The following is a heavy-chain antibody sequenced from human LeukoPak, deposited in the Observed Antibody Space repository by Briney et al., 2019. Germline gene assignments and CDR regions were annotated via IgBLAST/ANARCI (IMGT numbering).Heavy chain of an antibody. CDR1: GFTFSSYG. V-gene: IGHV3-30*03. D-gene: IGHD2-8*01. CDR3: ARIDAGWFDP. Sequence: GGSLRLSRAASGFTFSSYGMHWVRQAPGKGLEWVAVISYDGSNKYYADSVKGRFTISRDNSKNTLYLQMNSLRAEDTAVYYCARIDAGWFDPWGQGTLVTVSS. J-gene: IGHJ5*02. CDR2: ISYDGSNK.